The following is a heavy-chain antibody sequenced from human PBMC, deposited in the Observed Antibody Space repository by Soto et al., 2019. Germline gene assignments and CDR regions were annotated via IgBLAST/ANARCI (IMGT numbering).Heavy chain of an antibody. CDR3: ATDSWNKKQFDY. D-gene: IGHD1-1*01. CDR2: FDPEDGET. CDR1: GYTLTELS. Sequence: ASVKVSCKVSGYTLTELSMHWARQAPGKGLEWMGGFDPEDGETIYAQKFQGRVTMTGDTSTDTAYMELSSLRSEDTAVYYCATDSWNKKQFDYWGQGTLVTVSS. V-gene: IGHV1-24*01. J-gene: IGHJ4*02.